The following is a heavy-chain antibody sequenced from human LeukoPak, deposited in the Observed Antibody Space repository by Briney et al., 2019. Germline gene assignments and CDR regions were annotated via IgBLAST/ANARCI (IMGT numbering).Heavy chain of an antibody. D-gene: IGHD3-10*01. CDR2: MNPNSVNT. Sequence: ASVKVSCKASGYTFTRYDINWVRQATGQGLEWMGWMNPNSVNTGYAQKFQGRVTMTRNTSISTAYMELSSLRSEDTAVYYCATENTYYYGSGSHGDYWGQGTLVTVSS. CDR1: GYTFTRYD. V-gene: IGHV1-8*01. J-gene: IGHJ4*02. CDR3: ATENTYYYGSGSHGDY.